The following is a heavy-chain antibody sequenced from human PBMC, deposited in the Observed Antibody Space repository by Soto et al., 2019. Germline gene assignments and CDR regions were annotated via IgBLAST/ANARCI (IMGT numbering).Heavy chain of an antibody. CDR1: GYTFTSYD. V-gene: IGHV1-8*01. CDR2: MNPNSGNT. Sequence: ASVKVSCKASGYTFTSYDINWVRQATGQGLEWMGWMNPNSGNTGYAQKFQGRVTMTRNTSASTAYMELSSLRSEDTAVYYCARVAGTLHNWFDPWGQGTLVTVSS. D-gene: IGHD6-19*01. J-gene: IGHJ5*02. CDR3: ARVAGTLHNWFDP.